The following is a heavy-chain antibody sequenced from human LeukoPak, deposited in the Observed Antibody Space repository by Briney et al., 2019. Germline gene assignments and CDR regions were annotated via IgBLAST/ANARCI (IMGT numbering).Heavy chain of an antibody. D-gene: IGHD6-19*01. CDR3: ARDLAVAGFFDY. V-gene: IGHV3-66*01. CDR2: IYSGGST. Sequence: GGSLRLSCAASGFTVSSNYMSWVRQAPGKGLEWVSVIYSGGSTYYADSVKGRLTISRDNSKNTLYLQMNSLRAEDTAVYYCARDLAVAGFFDYWGQGTLVTVSS. J-gene: IGHJ4*02. CDR1: GFTVSSNY.